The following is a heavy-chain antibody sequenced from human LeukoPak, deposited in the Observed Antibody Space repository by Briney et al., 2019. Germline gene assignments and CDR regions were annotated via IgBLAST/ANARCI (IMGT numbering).Heavy chain of an antibody. CDR1: GDSVSSNSAA. J-gene: IGHJ4*02. D-gene: IGHD3-3*01. Sequence: SQTLSLTCAISGDSVSSNSAAWNWIRQSPSRGLEWLGRTYYRSKWYNDYAVSVKSRITINPDTSKNQFSLQLNSVTPEDTAVYYCARGATITIFGVVITEEIDYWGQGTLVTVSS. V-gene: IGHV6-1*01. CDR2: TYYRSKWYN. CDR3: ARGATITIFGVVITEEIDY.